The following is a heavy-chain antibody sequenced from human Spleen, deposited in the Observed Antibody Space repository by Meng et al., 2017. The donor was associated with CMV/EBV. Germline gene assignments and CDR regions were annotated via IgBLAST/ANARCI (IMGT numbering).Heavy chain of an antibody. CDR1: GFTFSHYA. CDR2: ISGSGDTT. D-gene: IGHD5-18*01. J-gene: IGHJ4*02. Sequence: GGSLRLSCAASGFTFSHYAMVWVRQAPGKGLEWVSRISGSGDTTFYADSVKGRFTISSDNSKSTLYLQINSLRAEDTAVYYCAKDHGSYGDYWCQGTMVTVSS. V-gene: IGHV3-23*01. CDR3: AKDHGSYGDY.